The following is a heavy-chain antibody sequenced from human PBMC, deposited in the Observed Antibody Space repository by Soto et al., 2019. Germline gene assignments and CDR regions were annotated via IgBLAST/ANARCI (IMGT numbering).Heavy chain of an antibody. V-gene: IGHV4-34*01. CDR1: GGSFSDYF. J-gene: IGHJ4*02. D-gene: IGHD2-2*01. CDR3: ASSGTSRH. CDR2: INHSGST. Sequence: QVQLQQWGAGLLKPSETLSLTCAVYGGSFSDYFWSWIRQPPGKGLEWIGEINHSGSTRYNPSLKSRVTISVDTSMNHFSLKLSSVPAADTAVYFGASSGTSRHWGQGTLVTVSS.